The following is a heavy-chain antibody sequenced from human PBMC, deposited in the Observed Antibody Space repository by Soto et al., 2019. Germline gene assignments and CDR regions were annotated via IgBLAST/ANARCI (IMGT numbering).Heavy chain of an antibody. CDR1: GFTFSSYA. CDR3: ATSATEPVVVVTAPIWFDP. J-gene: IGHJ5*02. CDR2: ISGSGGST. Sequence: GGSLRLSCAASGFTFSSYAMSWVRQAPGKGLEWVSAISGSGGSTYYADSVKGRFTISRDNSKNTLYLQMNSLRAEDTAVYYCATSATEPVVVVTAPIWFDPWGQGTLVTVSS. D-gene: IGHD2-21*02. V-gene: IGHV3-23*01.